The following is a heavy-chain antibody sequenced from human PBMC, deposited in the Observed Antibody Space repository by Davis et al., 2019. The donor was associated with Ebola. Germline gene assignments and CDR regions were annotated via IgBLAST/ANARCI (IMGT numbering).Heavy chain of an antibody. V-gene: IGHV1-2*06. CDR3: AREYSSSWYLWFDP. J-gene: IGHJ5*02. Sequence: AASVKVSCKASGYTFTSYAMHWVRQAPGQRLEWMGRINPNDAVTNYAKKFRGRVTMTRDTSISTASMELSSLRSDDTAIYYCAREYSSSWYLWFDPWGQGTLVTVSS. D-gene: IGHD6-13*01. CDR2: INPNDAVT. CDR1: GYTFTSYA.